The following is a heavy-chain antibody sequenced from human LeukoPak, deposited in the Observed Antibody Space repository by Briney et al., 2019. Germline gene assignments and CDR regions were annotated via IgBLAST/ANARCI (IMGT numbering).Heavy chain of an antibody. V-gene: IGHV1-46*01. J-gene: IGHJ4*02. D-gene: IGHD6-19*01. CDR1: GYTFTSYY. Sequence: GASVKVSCKASGYTFTSYYMHWVRQAPGQGLEWMGIINPSGGGTSYALKFQGRVTMTRDTSTSTVYMELSSLRSEDTAVYYCAREGSVAGSSSPIGYYFDYWGQGALVTVSS. CDR3: AREGSVAGSSSPIGYYFDY. CDR2: INPSGGGT.